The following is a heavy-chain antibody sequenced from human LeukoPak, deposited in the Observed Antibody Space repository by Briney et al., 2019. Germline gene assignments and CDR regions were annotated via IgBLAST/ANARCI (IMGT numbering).Heavy chain of an antibody. Sequence: ASVKVSCMASGYTFTGYYMHWVRQAPGQGLEWMGWINPNSGGTNYAQKFQGRVTMTRDTSISTAYIELSRLRSDDTAVYYCARVLPPLDPAAWGASFDYWGQGTLVTVSS. D-gene: IGHD2-2*01. CDR3: ARVLPPLDPAAWGASFDY. CDR2: INPNSGGT. V-gene: IGHV1-2*02. CDR1: GYTFTGYY. J-gene: IGHJ4*02.